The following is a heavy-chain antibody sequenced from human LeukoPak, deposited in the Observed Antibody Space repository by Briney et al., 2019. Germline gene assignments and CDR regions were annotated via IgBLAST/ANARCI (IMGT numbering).Heavy chain of an antibody. D-gene: IGHD3-22*01. CDR2: ISYDGSNE. Sequence: GGSLRLSCAASGFTFSSYVMHWVRQAPGKGLEWVAIISYDGSNEYYADSVKGRFTISRDNSKNTLYLQMISLRAEDTAVYYCAKGGHYYDSSGYSEPADYWGQGTLVTVSS. V-gene: IGHV3-30*04. CDR3: AKGGHYYDSSGYSEPADY. J-gene: IGHJ4*02. CDR1: GFTFSSYV.